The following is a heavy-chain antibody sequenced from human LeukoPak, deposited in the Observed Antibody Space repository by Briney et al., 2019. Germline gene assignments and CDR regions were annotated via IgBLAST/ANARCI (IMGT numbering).Heavy chain of an antibody. CDR1: GYTLTGYY. CDR2: INPNSGGT. J-gene: IGHJ4*02. CDR3: AREGTYATSWYPPFDN. V-gene: IGHV1-2*02. D-gene: IGHD6-13*01. Sequence: ASVKVSCKASGYTLTGYYMHWVRQAPGQGLEWMGWINPNSGGTNYAQKFQGRVTMTRDTSISTAYMELSRLRSDDTAVYYCAREGTYATSWYPPFDNWGQGTLVTVSS.